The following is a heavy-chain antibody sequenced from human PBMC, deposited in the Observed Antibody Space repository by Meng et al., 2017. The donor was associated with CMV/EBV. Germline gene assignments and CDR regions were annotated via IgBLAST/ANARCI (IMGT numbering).Heavy chain of an antibody. D-gene: IGHD6-13*01. CDR3: ARDRGHSSSWRRGYYGMDV. J-gene: IGHJ6*02. CDR1: GGSVSSGSYY. V-gene: IGHV4-61*01. CDR2: IYYSGST. Sequence: SETLSLTCTVSGGSVSSGSYYWSWIRQPPGKGLEWIGYIYYSGSTNYNPSLKSRVTISVDTSKNQFSLKLSSVTAADTAVYYCARDRGHSSSWRRGYYGMDVWGQGTTVTVSS.